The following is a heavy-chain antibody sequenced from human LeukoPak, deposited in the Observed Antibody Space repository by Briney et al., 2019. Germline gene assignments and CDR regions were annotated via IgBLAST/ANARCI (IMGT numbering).Heavy chain of an antibody. CDR3: ARLSVAAAGTGWFDP. CDR1: GGSISSSSYY. D-gene: IGHD6-13*01. Sequence: PSETLSLTCTVSGGSISSSSYYWGWIRQPPGKGLEWIGSIYYSGSTYYNPSLKSRATISVDTSKNQFSLKLSSVTAADTAVYYCARLSVAAAGTGWFDPWGQGTLVTVSS. J-gene: IGHJ5*02. V-gene: IGHV4-39*01. CDR2: IYYSGST.